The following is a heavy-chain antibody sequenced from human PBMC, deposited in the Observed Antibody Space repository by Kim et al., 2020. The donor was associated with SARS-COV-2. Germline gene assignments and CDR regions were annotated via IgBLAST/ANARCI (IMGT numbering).Heavy chain of an antibody. D-gene: IGHD6-19*01. V-gene: IGHV3-74*01. CDR3: ARRAYSSGWWYFDY. Sequence: YADSVEGRFTISGDNAKHTLYLQMNSLRAGDTAVYYCARRAYSSGWWYFDYWGQGTLVTVSS. J-gene: IGHJ4*02.